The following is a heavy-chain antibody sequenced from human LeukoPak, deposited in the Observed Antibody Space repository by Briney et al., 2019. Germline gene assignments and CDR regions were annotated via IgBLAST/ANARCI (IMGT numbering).Heavy chain of an antibody. Sequence: SETLSLTCTVSGGSISSSSYYWGWIRQPPGKGPEWIGNIYYSGSTYYNPSLKSRVTISVDTSKNQFSLKLSSVTAADTAVYYCARHGVRGYYYGSGSYSNWFDPWGQGTLVTVSS. CDR1: GGSISSSSYY. D-gene: IGHD3-10*01. V-gene: IGHV4-39*01. CDR2: IYYSGST. J-gene: IGHJ5*02. CDR3: ARHGVRGYYYGSGSYSNWFDP.